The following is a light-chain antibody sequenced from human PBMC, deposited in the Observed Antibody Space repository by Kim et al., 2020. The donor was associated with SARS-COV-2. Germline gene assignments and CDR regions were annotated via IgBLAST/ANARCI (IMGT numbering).Light chain of an antibody. J-gene: IGKJ2*01. CDR2: GAS. V-gene: IGKV3-20*01. Sequence: PGERATLSCRASQSISSTYLAWYQHKPGQAPRLLIYGASNRATGIPDRFSGSGSGTDFTLTISRLEPEDFAVYYCQQYGSSPPYTFGQGTKLEIK. CDR3: QQYGSSPPYT. CDR1: QSISSTY.